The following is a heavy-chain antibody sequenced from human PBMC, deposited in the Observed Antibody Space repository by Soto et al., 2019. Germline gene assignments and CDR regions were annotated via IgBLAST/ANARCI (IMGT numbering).Heavy chain of an antibody. V-gene: IGHV4-59*01. CDR2: IYYSGST. Sequence: ASETLSLTCTVSAGSISSYYWSWIRQPPGKGLEWIGYIYYSGSTNYNPSLRSRVTISVDTSKDQFSLKLSSVTAADTAVYYCAGDRVAAAGYYCYGMDVWGQGTTVT. D-gene: IGHD6-13*01. CDR1: AGSISSYY. CDR3: AGDRVAAAGYYCYGMDV. J-gene: IGHJ6*02.